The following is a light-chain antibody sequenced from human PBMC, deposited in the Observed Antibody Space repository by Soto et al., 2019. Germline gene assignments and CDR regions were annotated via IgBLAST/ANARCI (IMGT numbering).Light chain of an antibody. CDR2: AAS. Sequence: TLSPSSVSASVADRVTITCRASQGISSNLAWYQQKRGKAPKVLINAASTLQSGVPSRFSGSGSGTDFTLTISSLQPEDFATYYCQQLKSYPITFGQGTRLEIK. J-gene: IGKJ5*01. CDR3: QQLKSYPIT. V-gene: IGKV1-9*01. CDR1: QGISSN.